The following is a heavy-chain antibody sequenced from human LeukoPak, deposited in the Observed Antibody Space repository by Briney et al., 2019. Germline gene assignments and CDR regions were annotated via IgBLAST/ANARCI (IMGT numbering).Heavy chain of an antibody. CDR3: ARDSIAARVSGAIDY. D-gene: IGHD6-6*01. CDR2: IYYSGST. V-gene: IGHV4-39*07. CDR1: GGSISSSSYY. J-gene: IGHJ4*02. Sequence: SETLSLTCTVSGGSISSSSYYWGWIRQPPGKGLEWIGSIYYSGSTYYNPSLKGRVTISVDTSKNQFSLKLSSVTAADTAVYYCARDSIAARVSGAIDYWGQGTLVTVSS.